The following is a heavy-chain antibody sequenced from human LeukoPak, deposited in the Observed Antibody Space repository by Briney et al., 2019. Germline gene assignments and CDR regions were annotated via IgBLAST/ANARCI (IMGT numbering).Heavy chain of an antibody. CDR3: ASLQLGYCSSISCYSSDY. V-gene: IGHV3-53*01. Sequence: GGSLRLSCAASGFTVSSNYMSWVRQAPGKGLEWVSVIYSGGSTYYADSVKGRFTISRDNSKNTLYLQMNSLRAEDTAVYYCASLQLGYCSSISCYSSDYWGQGTLVTVSS. CDR2: IYSGGST. CDR1: GFTVSSNY. J-gene: IGHJ4*02. D-gene: IGHD2-2*01.